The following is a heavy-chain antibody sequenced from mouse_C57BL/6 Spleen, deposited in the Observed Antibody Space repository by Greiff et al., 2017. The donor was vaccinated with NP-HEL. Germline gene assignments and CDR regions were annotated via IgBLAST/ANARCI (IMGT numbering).Heavy chain of an antibody. D-gene: IGHD2-2*01. CDR1: GYTFTSYW. CDR3: ARRGVTTGFDY. J-gene: IGHJ2*01. CDR2: IHPNSGST. Sequence: VQLQQPGAELVKPGASVKLSCKASGYTFTSYWMHWVKQRPGQGLEWIGMIHPNSGSTNYNEKFKSKATLTVDKSSSTAYMQLSSLTSEDSAVYCCARRGVTTGFDYWGQGTTLTVSS. V-gene: IGHV1-64*01.